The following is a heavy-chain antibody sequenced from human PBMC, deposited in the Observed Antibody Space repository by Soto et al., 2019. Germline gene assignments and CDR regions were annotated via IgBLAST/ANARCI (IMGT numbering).Heavy chain of an antibody. CDR1: GFTFADYA. J-gene: IGHJ6*02. Sequence: SLRLSCAASGFTFADYAMHWVRQAPGKGLEWVSGISWNSGSIGYADSVKGRFTISRDNAKNSLYLQMNSLRAEDTALYYCAKDISYVGYYYGMDVWGQGTTVTVSS. D-gene: IGHD1-26*01. CDR3: AKDISYVGYYYGMDV. CDR2: ISWNSGSI. V-gene: IGHV3-9*01.